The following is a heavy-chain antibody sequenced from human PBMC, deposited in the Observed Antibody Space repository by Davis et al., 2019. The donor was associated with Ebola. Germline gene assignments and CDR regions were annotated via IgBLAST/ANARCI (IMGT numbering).Heavy chain of an antibody. V-gene: IGHV4-39*06. J-gene: IGHJ6*03. CDR3: ARGTGINDYYIYYYMDV. CDR1: GGSISSGRYY. Sequence: PSETLSLTCTISGGSISSGRYYWAWIRQPPGKGLEWIGSIFYTGSTYYTPSLKSRITISQDTSKNQFPLKLTSVTAADTAVYYCARGTGINDYYIYYYMDVWGKGTTVTVSS. CDR2: IFYTGST. D-gene: IGHD1-1*01.